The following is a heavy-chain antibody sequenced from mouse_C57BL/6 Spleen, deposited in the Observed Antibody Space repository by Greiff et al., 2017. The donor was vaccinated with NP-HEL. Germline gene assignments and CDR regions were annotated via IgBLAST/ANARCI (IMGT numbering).Heavy chain of an antibody. CDR1: GYTFTDYE. CDR3: TRREAFGNYDY. J-gene: IGHJ2*01. Sequence: VQLQQSGAELVRPGASVTLSCKASGYTFTDYEMHWVKQTPVHGLEWIGAIDPETGGTAYNQKFKGKAILTADKSSSTAYMELRSLTSEDSAVYYCTRREAFGNYDYWGQGTTLTVSS. V-gene: IGHV1-15*01. D-gene: IGHD2-1*01. CDR2: IDPETGGT.